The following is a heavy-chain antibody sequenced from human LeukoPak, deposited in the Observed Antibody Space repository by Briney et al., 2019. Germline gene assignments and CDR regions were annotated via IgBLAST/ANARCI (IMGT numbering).Heavy chain of an antibody. V-gene: IGHV1-8*01. CDR1: GYTFTSYD. D-gene: IGHD3-16*01. Sequence: ASVKVSCKASGYTFTSYDINWVRQATGQGLEWMGWMNPNSGNTGYAQKFQGRVTMTRNTSISTAYMELSSLRSEDTAVYYCARIPGFGGTQTPGYWGKGTLVTVSS. CDR2: MNPNSGNT. J-gene: IGHJ4*02. CDR3: ARIPGFGGTQTPGY.